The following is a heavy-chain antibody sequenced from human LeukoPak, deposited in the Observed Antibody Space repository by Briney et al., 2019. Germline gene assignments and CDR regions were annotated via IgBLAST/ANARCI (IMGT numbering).Heavy chain of an antibody. J-gene: IGHJ4*02. CDR2: IGGSDGST. Sequence: GGSLRLSCAASGFTFSAFAMTWVRQAPGKGLEWGAVIGGSDGSTYYADSVKGRFSISRDNSKSTLYLQMNSLRPEDAAVYYCAKRARDVPKTADYDYWGQGALVTVSS. CDR1: GFTFSAFA. D-gene: IGHD2-21*02. V-gene: IGHV3-23*01. CDR3: AKRARDVPKTADYDY.